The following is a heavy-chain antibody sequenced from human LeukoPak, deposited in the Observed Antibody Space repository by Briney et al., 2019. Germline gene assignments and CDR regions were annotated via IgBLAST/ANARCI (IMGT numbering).Heavy chain of an antibody. J-gene: IGHJ4*02. CDR3: ARGPWGYFDY. CDR1: GGPISTYY. Sequence: PSETLSLTCTVSGGPISTYYWSWIRQPPGKGLEWIGSIYYSGSTYYNPSHKSRVTISVGTSKNQFSLKLSSVTAADTAVYYCARGPWGYFDYWGQGTLVTVSS. V-gene: IGHV4-59*01. D-gene: IGHD3-16*01. CDR2: IYYSGST.